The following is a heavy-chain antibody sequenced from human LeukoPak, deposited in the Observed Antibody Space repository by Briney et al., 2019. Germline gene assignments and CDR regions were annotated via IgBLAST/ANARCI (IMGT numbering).Heavy chain of an antibody. J-gene: IGHJ4*02. CDR1: GFTFSSYS. Sequence: PGGSLRLSCAVSGFTFSSYSMNWVRQAPGKGLEWVSSISSSSSYIYYADSVKGRFTISRDNAKNSLYLQMNSLRAEDTAVYYCARVRGDSSGRLYYYFDYWGQGTLVTVSS. CDR3: ARVRGDSSGRLYYYFDY. V-gene: IGHV3-21*01. D-gene: IGHD6-19*01. CDR2: ISSSSSYI.